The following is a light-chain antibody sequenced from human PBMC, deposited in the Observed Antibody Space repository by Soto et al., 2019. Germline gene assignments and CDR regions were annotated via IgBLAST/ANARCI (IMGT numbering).Light chain of an antibody. Sequence: DIQLTQSPSSLSASVGDRVTVSCRASQNIDSFLSWYQQKPGEAPKLLIYAASSLQSGVSSRFSGTGSGTDFTLTITSLQPEDFATYYCQQGYSSPQSFGGGTRVEMK. CDR2: AAS. V-gene: IGKV1-39*01. CDR3: QQGYSSPQS. CDR1: QNIDSF. J-gene: IGKJ4*01.